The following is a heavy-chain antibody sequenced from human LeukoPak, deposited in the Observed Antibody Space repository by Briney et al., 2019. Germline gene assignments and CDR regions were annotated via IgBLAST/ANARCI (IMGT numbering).Heavy chain of an antibody. CDR3: AKADMATVTTGVFDY. CDR2: ISWNSGSI. V-gene: IGHV3-9*03. Sequence: PGGSLRLSCAASGFTFDDYAMHWVRQAPGKGLEWVSGISWNSGSIGYADSVKGRFTISRDNAKNSLYLQMNSLRAEDMALYYCAKADMATVTTGVFDYWGQGTLVTVSS. CDR1: GFTFDDYA. D-gene: IGHD4-17*01. J-gene: IGHJ4*02.